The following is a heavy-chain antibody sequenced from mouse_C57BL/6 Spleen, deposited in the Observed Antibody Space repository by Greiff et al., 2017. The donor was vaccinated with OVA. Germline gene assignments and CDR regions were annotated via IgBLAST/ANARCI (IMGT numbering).Heavy chain of an antibody. D-gene: IGHD3-2*02. V-gene: IGHV1-69*01. J-gene: IGHJ3*01. CDR1: GYTFTSYW. CDR3: ARGEDSSGSAY. CDR2: IDPSDSYT. Sequence: VQLQQPGAELVMPGASVKLSCKASGYTFTSYWMHWVKQRPGQGLEWIGEIDPSDSYTNYNQKFKGKSTLTVDKSSSTAYMQLSSLTSEDSAVYYCARGEDSSGSAYWGQGTLVTVSA.